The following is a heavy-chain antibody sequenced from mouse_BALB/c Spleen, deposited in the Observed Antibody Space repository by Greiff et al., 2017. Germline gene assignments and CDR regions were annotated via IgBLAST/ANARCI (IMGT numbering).Heavy chain of an antibody. V-gene: IGHV5-12-2*01. CDR2: ISNGGGST. CDR1: GFTFSSYT. Sequence: EVHLVESGGGLVQPGGSLKLSCAASGFTFSSYTMSWVRQTPEKRLEWVAYISNGGGSTYYPDTVKGRFTISRDNAKNTLYLQMSSLKSEDTAMYYCARRAYYDYLAYWGQGTLVTVSA. J-gene: IGHJ3*01. D-gene: IGHD2-4*01. CDR3: ARRAYYDYLAY.